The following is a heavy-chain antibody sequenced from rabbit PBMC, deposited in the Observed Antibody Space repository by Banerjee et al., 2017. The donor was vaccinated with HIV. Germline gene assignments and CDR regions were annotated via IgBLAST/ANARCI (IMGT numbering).Heavy chain of an antibody. CDR3: ARHVHFVGSDL. CDR1: GFSFNNNYV. Sequence: QSLEESGGDLVQPGASLTLTCTASGFSFNNNYVMCWVRQAPGKGLEWIGCIDSSSITWYASWVNGRFTISKTSSTTVTLQMTSLTAADTATYFCARHVHFVGSDLWGQGTLVTVS. V-gene: IGHV1S40*01. CDR2: IDSSSIT. J-gene: IGHJ6*01. D-gene: IGHD3-1*01.